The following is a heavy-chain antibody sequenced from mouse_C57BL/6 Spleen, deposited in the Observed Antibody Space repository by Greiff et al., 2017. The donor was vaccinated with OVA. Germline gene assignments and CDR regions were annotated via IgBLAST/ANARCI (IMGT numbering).Heavy chain of an antibody. CDR3: TSIYVYFDY. CDR2: IDPETGGT. V-gene: IGHV1-15*01. D-gene: IGHD2-12*01. CDR1: GYTFTDYE. J-gene: IGHJ2*01. Sequence: SGAELVRPGASVTLSCKASGYTFTDYEMHWVKQTPVHGLEWIGAIDPETGGTAYNQKFKGKAILTADKSSSTAYMELRSLTSEDSAVYYCTSIYVYFDYWGQGTTLTVSS.